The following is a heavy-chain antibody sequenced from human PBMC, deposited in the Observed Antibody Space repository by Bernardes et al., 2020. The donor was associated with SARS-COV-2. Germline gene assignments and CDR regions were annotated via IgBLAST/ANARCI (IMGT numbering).Heavy chain of an antibody. CDR3: ARTPGNSYDAFDI. V-gene: IGHV5-51*01. Sequence: GESLKISCEGSGYKFPNYWIGWVRQMPGKGLEWMGIIYPSDSDTRYGPSFQGQVTISADKSISTTYLQWSSLKASDTAMYYCARTPGNSYDAFDIWGQGTLVTVSS. J-gene: IGHJ3*02. D-gene: IGHD5-18*01. CDR2: IYPSDSDT. CDR1: GYKFPNYW.